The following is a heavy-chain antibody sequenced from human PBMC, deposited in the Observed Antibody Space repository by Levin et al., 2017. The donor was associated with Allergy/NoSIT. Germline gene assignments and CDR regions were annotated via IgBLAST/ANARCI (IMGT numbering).Heavy chain of an antibody. V-gene: IGHV1-2*02. CDR2: INPNSGGT. CDR1: GYTFTGYY. Sequence: ASVKVSCKASGYTFTGYYMHWVRQAPGQGLEWMGWINPNSGGTNYAQKFQGRVTMTRDTSISTAYMELSRLRSDDTAVYYCAREVDTHDTYYDSSGYSHWGQGTLVTVSS. D-gene: IGHD3-22*01. CDR3: AREVDTHDTYYDSSGYSH. J-gene: IGHJ4*02.